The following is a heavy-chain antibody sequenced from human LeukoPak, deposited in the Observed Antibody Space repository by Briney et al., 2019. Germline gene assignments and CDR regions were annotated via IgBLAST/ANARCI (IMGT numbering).Heavy chain of an antibody. J-gene: IGHJ6*02. V-gene: IGHV3-21*04. D-gene: IGHD2-21*01. CDR1: GFTSSSYS. CDR3: ARRVSVPIYYYYYYGVDV. Sequence: PGGSLRLSCAASGFTSSSYSMNWVRQAPGKGLEWVSSISSSSSYIYYADSVKGRFTISRDNAKNSLYLQMNSLRAEDTAVYYCARRVSVPIYYYYYYGVDVWGQGTTVTVSS. CDR2: ISSSSSYI.